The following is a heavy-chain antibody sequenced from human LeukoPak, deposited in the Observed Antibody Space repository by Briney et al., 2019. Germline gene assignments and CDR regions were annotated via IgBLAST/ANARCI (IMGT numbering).Heavy chain of an antibody. CDR2: ISSSGSTI. CDR1: GFTFSSYE. Sequence: GGSLRLSCAASGFTFSSYEMNWVRQAPGKGLEWVSYISSSGSTIYYADSVKGRFTTSRDNAKNSLYLQMNSLRAEDTAVYYCARDFGDIVVVPAAPNYYYYGMDVWGQGTTVTVSS. V-gene: IGHV3-48*03. J-gene: IGHJ6*02. CDR3: ARDFGDIVVVPAAPNYYYYGMDV. D-gene: IGHD2-2*01.